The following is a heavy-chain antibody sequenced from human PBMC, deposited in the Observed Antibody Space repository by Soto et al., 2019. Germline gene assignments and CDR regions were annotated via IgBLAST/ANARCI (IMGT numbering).Heavy chain of an antibody. CDR3: ARGGDYAYVQH. D-gene: IGHD4-17*01. CDR1: GFTVSSNY. Sequence: EVQLVESGGGLVQPGGSLRLSCAASGFTVSSNYMSWVRQAPGKGLEWVSVIYSGGSTYYADSVKGRFTLSRHNSKNTLYLQMNSLRAEDTAVYYCARGGDYAYVQHWGKGTLVTVSS. J-gene: IGHJ1*01. V-gene: IGHV3-53*04. CDR2: IYSGGST.